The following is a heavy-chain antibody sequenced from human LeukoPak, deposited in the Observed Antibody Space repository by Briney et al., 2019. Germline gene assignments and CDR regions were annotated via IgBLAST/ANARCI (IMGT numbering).Heavy chain of an antibody. CDR1: GFTFSSYS. Sequence: SGGSLRLSCAASGFTFSSYSMNWVRQAPGKGLEWVSSISISSSYIYYADSVKGRFTISRDNAKNSLYLQMNSLRAEDTAVYFCARGRSGYCSTTSCSRPPDYWGQGTLVIVSS. J-gene: IGHJ4*02. CDR2: ISISSSYI. D-gene: IGHD2-2*03. V-gene: IGHV3-21*01. CDR3: ARGRSGYCSTTSCSRPPDY.